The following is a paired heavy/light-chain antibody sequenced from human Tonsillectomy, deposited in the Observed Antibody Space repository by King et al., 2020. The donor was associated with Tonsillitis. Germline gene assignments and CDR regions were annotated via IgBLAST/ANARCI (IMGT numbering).Light chain of an antibody. CDR1: QSISTW. CDR2: KAS. J-gene: IGKJ4*01. V-gene: IGKV1-5*03. CDR3: QQYNSFPLT. Sequence: DIQMTQSPSTLSASVGDRVTITCRASQSISTWLAWYQRKPGKAPNLLIYKASSLESGVPSRFRGSGSGTEFTLTISSLQPDDFATYFCQQYNSFPLTFGGGTKVDIK.
Heavy chain of an antibody. CDR1: GFTFSDYT. CDR2: ISYDGSDK. D-gene: IGHD3-16*01. V-gene: IGHV3-30*14. J-gene: IGHJ4*02. Sequence: QVQLEESGGGVVQPGRSLRLSCTASGFTFSDYTMHWVRQAPGKGLEWVAVISYDGSDKQYADSVKGRFTISRDDSKNTLDLQISSLRGEDTAMYFCARDWGQVWFFDYWGQGTLVTVSS. CDR3: ARDWGQVWFFDY.